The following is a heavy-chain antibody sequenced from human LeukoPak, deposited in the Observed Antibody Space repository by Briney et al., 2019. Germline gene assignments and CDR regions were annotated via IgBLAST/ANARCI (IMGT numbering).Heavy chain of an antibody. J-gene: IGHJ4*02. Sequence: SETLSLTCTVSGGSISSGGYYWGWIRQHPGKGLEWIGYIYYSGSTYYNPSLKSRVTISVDTSKNQFSLKLSSVTAADTAVYYCARQPVSSGWYQHSRALDYWGQGTLVTVSS. CDR3: ARQPVSSGWYQHSRALDY. CDR1: GGSISSGGYY. D-gene: IGHD6-19*01. CDR2: IYYSGST. V-gene: IGHV4-31*03.